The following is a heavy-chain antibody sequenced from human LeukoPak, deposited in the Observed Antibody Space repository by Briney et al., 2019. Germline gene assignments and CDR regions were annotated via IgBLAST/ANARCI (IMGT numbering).Heavy chain of an antibody. D-gene: IGHD1-26*01. J-gene: IGHJ4*02. CDR2: ISYVARET. CDR1: GFTFSSFA. CDR3: SYSLPEY. V-gene: IGHV3-30*04. Sequence: GGSLRLSCAASGFTFSSFAMHWVRQAPGRGLEWVAFISYVARETYYADSVKGRFTISRDNSKDMVYLQMNSLTTADTAVYARSYSLPEYWGQGTLVTVSS.